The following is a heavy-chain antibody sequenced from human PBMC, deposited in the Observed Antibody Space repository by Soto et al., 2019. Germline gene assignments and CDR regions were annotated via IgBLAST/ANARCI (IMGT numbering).Heavy chain of an antibody. CDR1: GFTFDDYA. J-gene: IGHJ6*04. Sequence: GGSLRLSCAASGFTFDDYAMHWVRQAPGKGLEWVSGISWNSGSIGYADSVKGRFTISRDNAKNSLYLQMNSLRAEDTALYYCAKDTTTYEAGITGFLDVWGKGTTVTVSS. D-gene: IGHD1-20*01. V-gene: IGHV3-9*01. CDR2: ISWNSGSI. CDR3: AKDTTTYEAGITGFLDV.